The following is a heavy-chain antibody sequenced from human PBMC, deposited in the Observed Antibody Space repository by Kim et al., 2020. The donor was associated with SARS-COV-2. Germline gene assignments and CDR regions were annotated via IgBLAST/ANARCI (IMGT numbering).Heavy chain of an antibody. Sequence: SETLSLTCTVSGGSISSYYWSWIRQPPGKGLEWIGYIYYSGSTNYNPSLKSRVTISVDTSKNQFSLKLSSVTAADTAVYYCARRRYSSSWYSGSSSQTYFDYWGQGTLVTVSS. CDR2: IYYSGST. CDR1: GGSISSYY. CDR3: ARRRYSSSWYSGSSSQTYFDY. J-gene: IGHJ4*02. D-gene: IGHD6-13*01. V-gene: IGHV4-59*13.